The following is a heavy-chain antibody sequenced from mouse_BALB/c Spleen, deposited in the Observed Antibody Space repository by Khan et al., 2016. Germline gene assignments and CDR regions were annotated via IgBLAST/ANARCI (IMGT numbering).Heavy chain of an antibody. J-gene: IGHJ2*01. CDR1: GYSITSDYA. V-gene: IGHV3-2*02. CDR2: ISYSGST. CDR3: ASRNWDVDY. Sequence: EVQLQESGPGLVKPSQSLSLTCTVTGYSITSDYAWNWIRQFPGNKLEWMGYISYSGSTSYNPSLKSRISITRATSKNQFFLQLNSVTTEDTATYDCASRNWDVDYWGQGTTLTVSS. D-gene: IGHD4-1*02.